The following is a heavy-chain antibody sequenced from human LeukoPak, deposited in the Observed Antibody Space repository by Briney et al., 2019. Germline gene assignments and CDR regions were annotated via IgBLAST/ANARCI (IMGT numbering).Heavy chain of an antibody. J-gene: IGHJ6*02. CDR2: INPNSGGT. CDR3: ARDRGMDV. Sequence: ASVKVSCKASGYTFTDYYMHWVRQAPGQGLEWMGWINPNSGGTDYAQKFQGRVTMTRDTSISTAYMELSRLTSDDTAVYYCARDRGMDVWGQGTTVTVSS. CDR1: GYTFTDYY. V-gene: IGHV1-2*02.